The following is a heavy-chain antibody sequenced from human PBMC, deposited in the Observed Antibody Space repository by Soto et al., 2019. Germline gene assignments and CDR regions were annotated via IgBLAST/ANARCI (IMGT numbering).Heavy chain of an antibody. D-gene: IGHD6-19*01. CDR1: GFTFSRYG. CDR3: ARDREQWLVGYYFDY. V-gene: IGHV3-33*01. Sequence: VGSLRLSCAASGFTFSRYGMHWVRQAPGRGLEWVAVIWYDGSNIYYADSVKGRFTISRDNSKDTLDLQMNSLRAEDTAVHYCARDREQWLVGYYFDYWGQGTLVTVSS. J-gene: IGHJ4*02. CDR2: IWYDGSNI.